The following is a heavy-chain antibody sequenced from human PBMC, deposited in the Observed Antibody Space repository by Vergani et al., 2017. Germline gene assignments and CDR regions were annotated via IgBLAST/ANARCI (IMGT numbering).Heavy chain of an antibody. D-gene: IGHD3-3*01. CDR3: ANAITIFGVVIMVWXFDL. V-gene: IGHV3-9*01. J-gene: IGHJ2*01. CDR1: GFTFDDYA. Sequence: EVQLVESGGGLVQPGRSLRLSCAASGFTFDDYAMHWVRQAPGKGLEWVSGISWNSGSIGYADSVKGRFTISRDNAKNSLYLQMNSLRAEDTALYYCANAITIFGVVIMVWXFDLWGRGTLVTVSS. CDR2: ISWNSGSI.